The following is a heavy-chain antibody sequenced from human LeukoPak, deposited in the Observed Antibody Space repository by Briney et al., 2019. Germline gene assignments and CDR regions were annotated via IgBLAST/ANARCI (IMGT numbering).Heavy chain of an antibody. CDR2: ISGSGGST. D-gene: IGHD3-22*01. V-gene: IGHV3-23*01. CDR3: ARVVDFYDSSGPRGWDAFDI. Sequence: WGSLRLSCAASGFTFSIYAMSWVRQAPGKGLEWVSAISGSGGSTYYADSVKGRFTISRDNSKNTLYLQMNSLRAEDTAVYYCARVVDFYDSSGPRGWDAFDIWGQGTMVTVSS. J-gene: IGHJ3*02. CDR1: GFTFSIYA.